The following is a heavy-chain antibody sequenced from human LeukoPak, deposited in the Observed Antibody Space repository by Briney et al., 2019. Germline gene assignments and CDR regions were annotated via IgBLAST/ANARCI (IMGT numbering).Heavy chain of an antibody. CDR1: GFTFDDYA. CDR3: AKDIGTYYYDSSGSAGFDY. CDR2: LSWNSGSI. V-gene: IGHV3-9*01. Sequence: PGGSLRLSCAASGFTFDDYAMHWVRQAPGKGLEWVSGLSWNSGSIGYADSVKGRFTISRDNAKNSLYLQMNSLRAEDTALYYCAKDIGTYYYDSSGSAGFDYWGQGTLVTVSS. J-gene: IGHJ4*02. D-gene: IGHD3-22*01.